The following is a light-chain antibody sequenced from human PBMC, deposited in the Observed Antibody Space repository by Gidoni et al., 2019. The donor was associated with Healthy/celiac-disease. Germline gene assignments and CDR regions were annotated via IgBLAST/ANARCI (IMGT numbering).Light chain of an antibody. CDR3: QQYGSSPGWT. CDR2: GAS. CDR1: QSVSSSY. Sequence: ELVLTQSPGTLSLSPGERATLSCRASQSVSSSYLAWYQQKPGQAPRLLIYGASSRATGIPDRFSGSGSGTDFTLTISRLEPEDFAVYYCQQYGSSPGWTFGQGTKVEIK. V-gene: IGKV3-20*01. J-gene: IGKJ1*01.